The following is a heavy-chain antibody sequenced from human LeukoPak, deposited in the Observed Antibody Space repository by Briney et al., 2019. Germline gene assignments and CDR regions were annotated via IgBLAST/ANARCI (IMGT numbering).Heavy chain of an antibody. CDR3: ARLWGSSWYGYWFDP. V-gene: IGHV4-34*01. D-gene: IGHD6-13*01. CDR2: INHSGST. Sequence: SETLSFTCAAYGGSFSGYYWSWLRQPPGKGLEWTGEINHSGSTNYNPSLKSRDTISVDTSKHQFSLKLGSVTAADTAVYYCARLWGSSWYGYWFDPWGRGTLVTVSS. CDR1: GGSFSGYY. J-gene: IGHJ5*02.